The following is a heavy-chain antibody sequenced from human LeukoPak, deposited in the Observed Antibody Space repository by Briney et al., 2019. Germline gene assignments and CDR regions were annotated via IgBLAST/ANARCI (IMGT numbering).Heavy chain of an antibody. V-gene: IGHV4-34*01. Sequence: SETLSLTCAVYGGSFSGYYWSWIRQPPGKGLEWIGEINHSGSTNYNPSLKSQVTISVDTSKNQFSLKLSSVTAADTAVYYCARDTIRRYYYDSSGYFNYWGQGTLVTVSS. CDR1: GGSFSGYY. D-gene: IGHD3-22*01. J-gene: IGHJ4*02. CDR3: ARDTIRRYYYDSSGYFNY. CDR2: INHSGST.